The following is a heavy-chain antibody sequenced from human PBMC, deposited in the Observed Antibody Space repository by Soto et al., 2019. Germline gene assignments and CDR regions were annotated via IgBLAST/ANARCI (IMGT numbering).Heavy chain of an antibody. J-gene: IGHJ3*02. CDR2: IWYDGNNQ. V-gene: IGHV3-33*01. CDR3: AREGFNYSSSSGSRRAFDI. D-gene: IGHD6-6*01. CDR1: GFTLSSYG. Sequence: QVQLVESGGGVVQPGRSLRLSCAASGFTLSSYGMHWVRQAPGKGLEWVAVIWYDGNNQYYGDSVKGRFTISRDNSKNTLLLQMDSLRAEDTSVYYCAREGFNYSSSSGSRRAFDIWGQGTMVTVSS.